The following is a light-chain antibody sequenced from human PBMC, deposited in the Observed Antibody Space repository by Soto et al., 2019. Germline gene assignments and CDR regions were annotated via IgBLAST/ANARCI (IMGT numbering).Light chain of an antibody. CDR3: SSYATSRDVL. CDR2: DVT. Sequence: QSALTQPRSVSGSPGQSVTISCTGTSSDVGGYNYVSWYQQHPGKAPKLMIYDVTKRPSGVPDRFSGSKSGNTASLTISGLQAEDEADYYCSSYATSRDVLFGGGTKVTVL. CDR1: SSDVGGYNY. V-gene: IGLV2-11*01. J-gene: IGLJ2*01.